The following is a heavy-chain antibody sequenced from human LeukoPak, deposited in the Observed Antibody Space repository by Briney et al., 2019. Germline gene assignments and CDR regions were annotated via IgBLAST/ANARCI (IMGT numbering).Heavy chain of an antibody. V-gene: IGHV1-18*01. CDR1: GYTFSNFG. Sequence: ASVKVSCKASGYTFSNFGITWVRQAPGQGLEWMGTISGHNGDVNYAPKFQGRVTMTTDTSTTTAYMELRSLRFDDTAVYYCARYNSLLRGVTTSDYWGQGTLVTVSS. CDR2: ISGHNGDV. CDR3: ARYNSLLRGVTTSDY. D-gene: IGHD3-10*01. J-gene: IGHJ4*02.